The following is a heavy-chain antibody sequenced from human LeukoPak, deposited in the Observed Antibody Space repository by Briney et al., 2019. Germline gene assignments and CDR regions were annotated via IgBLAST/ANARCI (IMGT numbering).Heavy chain of an antibody. CDR1: GGSISSYY. J-gene: IGHJ3*02. V-gene: IGHV4-59*01. CDR3: ARELPQLQLEESGAFDI. Sequence: SETLSLTCTVSGGSISSYYWSWIRQPPGKGLEWIGYIYYSGSTNYNPSLKSRVTISVDTSKNQFSLKLSSVTAADTAVYYCARELPQLQLEESGAFDIWGQGTKVTVSS. CDR2: IYYSGST. D-gene: IGHD5-24*01.